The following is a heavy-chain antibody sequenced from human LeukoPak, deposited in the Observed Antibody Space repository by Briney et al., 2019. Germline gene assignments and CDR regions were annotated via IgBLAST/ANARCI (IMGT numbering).Heavy chain of an antibody. CDR2: ISRTGGNT. D-gene: IGHD6-19*01. J-gene: IGHJ4*02. Sequence: PRGSLRLSCAASGLIFSDSYISWIRQAPGKGREWVSHISRTGGNTYYADSVKGRFTISRENAKNSVYLHMHSLRPEDTALYYCGRVDYSSGFAVDFWGKGTQVIVSS. CDR3: GRVDYSSGFAVDF. V-gene: IGHV3-11*01. CDR1: GLIFSDSY.